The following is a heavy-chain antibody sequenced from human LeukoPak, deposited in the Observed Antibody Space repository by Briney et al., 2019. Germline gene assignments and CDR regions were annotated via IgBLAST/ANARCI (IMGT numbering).Heavy chain of an antibody. Sequence: SETLSLTCTVSGYSISSGYYWGWIRQPPGNGLEWIGEINHSGSTNYNPSLKSRVTISVDTSKNQFSLKLSSVTAADTAVYYCARGSLGGRRGWFDPWGQGTLVTVSS. V-gene: IGHV4-38-2*02. CDR3: ARGSLGGRRGWFDP. CDR2: INHSGST. J-gene: IGHJ5*02. D-gene: IGHD2-15*01. CDR1: GYSISSGYY.